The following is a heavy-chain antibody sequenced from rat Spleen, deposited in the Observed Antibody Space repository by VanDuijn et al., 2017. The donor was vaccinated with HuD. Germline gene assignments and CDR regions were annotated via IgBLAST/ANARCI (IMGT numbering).Heavy chain of an antibody. CDR2: ISTSGSRT. D-gene: IGHD4-3*01. J-gene: IGHJ2*01. V-gene: IGHV5-7*01. CDR1: EFTFSDHN. CDR3: AVSGYGY. Sequence: EVQLVESGGGLVQPGRSLKVSCAASEFTFSDHNMAWVRQAPKKGLEWVATISTSGSRTYYPDSVKGRFTISRDNAKSSLYLQMNSLRSEDTATYYCAVSGYGYWGQGIMVIVSS.